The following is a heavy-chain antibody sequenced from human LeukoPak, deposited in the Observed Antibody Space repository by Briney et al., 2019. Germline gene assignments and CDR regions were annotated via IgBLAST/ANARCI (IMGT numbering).Heavy chain of an antibody. CDR3: ARDAHYVSGTINGMDV. V-gene: IGHV1-69*04. D-gene: IGHD1/OR15-1a*01. CDR1: GGTFSTYA. Sequence: ASVKVSCKASGGTFSTYAITWVRQAPGQGLEWMGRIIPMYGITNYAQKFQGRVTIIADKSTSTAYKELSSLRSADTAVYFCARDAHYVSGTINGMDVWGQGTTVSVSS. CDR2: IIPMYGIT. J-gene: IGHJ6*02.